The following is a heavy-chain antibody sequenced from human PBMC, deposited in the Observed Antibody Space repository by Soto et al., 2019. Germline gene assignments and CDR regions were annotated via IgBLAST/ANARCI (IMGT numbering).Heavy chain of an antibody. CDR1: GGSVSSGSFY. Sequence: SETLSLTCTVSGGSVSSGSFYWSWIRRPPGKGLEWIGYFYDNGSTNYNPSLRSRVTMSVDTSKNQFPLKLSSVTAAGTAVYYCAASAPPATNYYYAMDVWGQGTTVTVSS. J-gene: IGHJ6*02. V-gene: IGHV4-61*01. CDR3: AASAPPATNYYYAMDV. D-gene: IGHD5-12*01. CDR2: FYDNGST.